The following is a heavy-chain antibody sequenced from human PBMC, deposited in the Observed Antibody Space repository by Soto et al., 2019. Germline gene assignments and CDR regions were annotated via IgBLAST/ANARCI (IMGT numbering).Heavy chain of an antibody. Sequence: EVQLVESGGGLIQPGGSLRLSCAVSGFTVSNNYMSWVRQAPGKGLEGVSVIYSGGYTAYGDSVKGRFTISRDNSKNTLYLKMKSLGAGAPAVFSGGTPPGGGGYWGQGTLVTVSS. J-gene: IGHJ4*02. CDR1: GFTVSNNY. V-gene: IGHV3-53*01. CDR3: GTPPGGGGY. CDR2: IYSGGYT. D-gene: IGHD3-16*01.